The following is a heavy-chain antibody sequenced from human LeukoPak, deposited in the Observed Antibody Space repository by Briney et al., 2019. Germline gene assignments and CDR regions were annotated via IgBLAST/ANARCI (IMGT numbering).Heavy chain of an antibody. CDR1: GFTVSSNY. V-gene: IGHV3-53*01. CDR2: IYSGGST. Sequence: GGSLRLSCAASGFTVSSNYMSWVRQAPGKGLEWVSVIYSGGSTYYADSVKGRFTIPRDNSKNTLYLQMNSLRAEDTAVYYCARDTRYCSGGSCPWGQGTLVTVSS. D-gene: IGHD2-15*01. CDR3: ARDTRYCSGGSCP. J-gene: IGHJ5*02.